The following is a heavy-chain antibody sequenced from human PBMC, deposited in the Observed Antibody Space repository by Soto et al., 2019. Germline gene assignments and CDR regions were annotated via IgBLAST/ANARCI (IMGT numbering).Heavy chain of an antibody. CDR1: GGSFSGYY. CDR2: INHSGST. D-gene: IGHD5-18*01. J-gene: IGHJ5*02. CDR3: AVRGYSYGGFDP. V-gene: IGHV4-34*01. Sequence: SETLSLTCAVYGGSFSGYYWSWIRQPPGKGLEWIGEINHSGSTNYNPSLKSRVTISVDTSKNQFSLKLSSVTAADTAVYYCAVRGYSYGGFDPWGQGTLVPVSS.